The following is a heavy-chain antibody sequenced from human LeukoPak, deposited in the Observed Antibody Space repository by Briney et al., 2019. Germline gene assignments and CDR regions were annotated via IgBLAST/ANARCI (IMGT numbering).Heavy chain of an antibody. CDR2: IYPDDPDT. CDR1: GYSFTIYW. D-gene: IGHD3-10*01. Sequence: GESLKISCETSGYSFTIYWIGWVRQMPGAGLEWVGAIYPDDPDTRYSPSFQGQVAISADKSVRTAYLQWNSLKASDTAMYYCARQRGASGTTNWFDPWGQGTLVTVSS. J-gene: IGHJ5*02. CDR3: ARQRGASGTTNWFDP. V-gene: IGHV5-51*01.